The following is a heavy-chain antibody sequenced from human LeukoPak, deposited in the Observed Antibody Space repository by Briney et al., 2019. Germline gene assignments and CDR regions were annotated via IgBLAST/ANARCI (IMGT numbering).Heavy chain of an antibody. J-gene: IGHJ1*01. CDR3: ARSSGYYHGYFQH. D-gene: IGHD3-22*01. Sequence: PGGSLRLSCAASGFTFNNYDMHWVRQAPGKGLEWVALLSYDGSNIYYADSVKGRFTISRDISENTLYLQMDSLRAEDTALYYCARSSGYYHGYFQHWGQGTLVAVSS. CDR1: GFTFNNYD. CDR2: LSYDGSNI. V-gene: IGHV3-30*04.